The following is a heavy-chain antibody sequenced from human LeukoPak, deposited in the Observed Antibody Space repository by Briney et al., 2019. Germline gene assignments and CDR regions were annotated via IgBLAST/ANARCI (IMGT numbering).Heavy chain of an antibody. CDR3: ARSGWISYYYYSGMDV. D-gene: IGHD6-19*01. CDR1: GGSVSSGSYY. J-gene: IGHJ6*02. Sequence: SETLSLTCTVSGGSVSSGSYYCSWVRQPPGEGLEWIGYIYYSGSTNYNPSLKSRVTISVDTPKNQFSLKLSSVTAADTAVYYCARSGWISYYYYSGMDVWGQGTTVTVPS. CDR2: IYYSGST. V-gene: IGHV4-61*01.